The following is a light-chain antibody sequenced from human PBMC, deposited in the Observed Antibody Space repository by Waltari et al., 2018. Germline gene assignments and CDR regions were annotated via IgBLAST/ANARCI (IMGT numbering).Light chain of an antibody. V-gene: IGLV1-44*01. CDR3: AAWDDNLNGPI. CDR1: SSTIGDNA. Sequence: QSVVTQPPSVSGIPGQRVTVSSSGSSSTIGDNAVTWYQQVPGSAPKLLIYGNDQRPSGVPARYSASKSGTSASLVINGVQSDDEADFYCAAWDDNLNGPIFGSGTRVTVL. CDR2: GND. J-gene: IGLJ1*01.